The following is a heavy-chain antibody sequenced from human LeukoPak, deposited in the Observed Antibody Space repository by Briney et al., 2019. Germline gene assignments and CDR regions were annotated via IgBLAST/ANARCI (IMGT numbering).Heavy chain of an antibody. V-gene: IGHV3-48*01. CDR2: ISDSSRKI. Sequence: GGSLRLSCAASGFTFSSYSMNWVRQAPGKGLEWVSYISDSSRKIYYADSVKGRFTISRDNAKNSLYLQMNSLRAEDTAVYYCARGPYGDYIDAFDYWGQGTLVTVSS. CDR3: ARGPYGDYIDAFDY. J-gene: IGHJ4*02. D-gene: IGHD4-17*01. CDR1: GFTFSSYS.